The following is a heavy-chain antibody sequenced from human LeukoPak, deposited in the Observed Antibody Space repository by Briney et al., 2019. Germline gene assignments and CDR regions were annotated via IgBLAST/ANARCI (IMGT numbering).Heavy chain of an antibody. CDR2: ISSSSSYI. CDR1: GFTFSSYS. CDR3: AKQPLSYDSSGGSWFDP. J-gene: IGHJ5*02. D-gene: IGHD3-22*01. Sequence: KPGGSLRLSCAASGFTFSSYSLNWVRQAPGKGLEWVSSISSSSSYIYYADSVKGRFTVSRDNAKNTLYLQMHGLRAADTAVYYCAKQPLSYDSSGGSWFDPWGQGTLVTVSS. V-gene: IGHV3-21*01.